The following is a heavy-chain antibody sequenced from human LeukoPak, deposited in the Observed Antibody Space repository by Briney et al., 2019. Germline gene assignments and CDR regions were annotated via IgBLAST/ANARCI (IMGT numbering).Heavy chain of an antibody. CDR2: ISSSGSTI. V-gene: IGHV3-11*04. J-gene: IGHJ3*02. Sequence: GGSLRLSCAASGFTFSDYYMSWIRQVPGKGLEWVSYISSSGSTIYYADSVKGRFTISGDNAKNSLYLQMSSLRADDTAVYYCARPRAPVTRISPFDIWGQGTMVTVSS. D-gene: IGHD4-17*01. CDR1: GFTFSDYY. CDR3: ARPRAPVTRISPFDI.